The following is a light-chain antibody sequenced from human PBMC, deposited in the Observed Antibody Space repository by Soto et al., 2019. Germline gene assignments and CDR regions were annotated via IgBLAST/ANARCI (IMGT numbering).Light chain of an antibody. Sequence: ERVMTQSPATLSVSPGERATLSCRASQSVSSSLAWYQQKPGHAPRLLIYGASTRATGIPARFSGSGSGTEFTLTISSLLSEDFAVYYCQQYSDWPLTFGQGTRLEIK. J-gene: IGKJ5*01. CDR3: QQYSDWPLT. CDR2: GAS. V-gene: IGKV3-15*01. CDR1: QSVSSS.